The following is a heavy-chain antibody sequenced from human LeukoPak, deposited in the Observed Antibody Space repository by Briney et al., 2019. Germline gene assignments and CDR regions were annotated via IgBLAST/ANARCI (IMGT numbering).Heavy chain of an antibody. D-gene: IGHD6-13*01. CDR2: IYSGGST. Sequence: GGSLRLSCAASGFTVSSNYMSWVRQAPGKGLEWVSVIYSGGSTYYADSVKGRFTISRDNSKNTLYLQMNSLRAEDTAVYYCARDLFAAAAGTKDWDQGTLVTVSS. CDR1: GFTVSSNY. J-gene: IGHJ4*02. V-gene: IGHV3-66*01. CDR3: ARDLFAAAAGTKD.